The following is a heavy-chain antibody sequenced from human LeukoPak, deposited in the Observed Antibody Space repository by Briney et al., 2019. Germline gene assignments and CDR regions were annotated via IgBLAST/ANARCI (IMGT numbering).Heavy chain of an antibody. D-gene: IGHD1-26*01. CDR2: INPDGSST. CDR1: GFSFTDYW. V-gene: IGHV3-74*01. J-gene: IGHJ3*02. CDR3: ARGGSPPEALGDAFDI. Sequence: GGSLRLSCAASGFSFTDYWMHWVRQAPGKGLVWVSRINPDGSSTAYADSVQGRFTISRDNAKNTLYLQMNSLRAGDTAVYYCARGGSPPEALGDAFDIWGQGTMVTVSS.